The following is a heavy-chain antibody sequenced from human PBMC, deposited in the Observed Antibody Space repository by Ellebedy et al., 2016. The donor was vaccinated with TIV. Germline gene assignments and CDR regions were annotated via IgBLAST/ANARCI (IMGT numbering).Heavy chain of an antibody. CDR3: ARGIRYYDSSDYYDEIDY. D-gene: IGHD3-22*01. V-gene: IGHV3-30*03. J-gene: IGHJ4*02. CDR2: VSSDGTYK. CDR1: GFTFSSYG. Sequence: GESLKISCAASGFTFSSYGMHWVRQAPGKGLEWVAIVSSDGTYKYYADSVKGRFTISRDNSKNMLYLQMNSLRAEDTAVYYCARGIRYYDSSDYYDEIDYWGQGTLVTISS.